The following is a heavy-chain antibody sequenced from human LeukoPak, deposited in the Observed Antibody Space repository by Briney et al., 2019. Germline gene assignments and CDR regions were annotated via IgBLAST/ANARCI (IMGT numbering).Heavy chain of an antibody. CDR1: GFSFTDSW. V-gene: IGHV3-7*04. J-gene: IGHJ4*02. Sequence: GGSLRLSCAASGFSFTDSWMSWVRQPPGKGLEWVVNIKPDGTEKYYVDSLKSRFTVSRENAKNSLYLQMSSLRAEGTAVYYCARVRYGNYFDYWGQGTLVTVSS. CDR2: IKPDGTEK. D-gene: IGHD3-16*02. CDR3: ARVRYGNYFDY.